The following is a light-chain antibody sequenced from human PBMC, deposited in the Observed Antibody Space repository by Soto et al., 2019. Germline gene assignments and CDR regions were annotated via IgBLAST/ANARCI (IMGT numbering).Light chain of an antibody. CDR3: QQTYIIPYT. Sequence: DIPMAQSPSSLSASVGDRVTITCRASQNIDNFVNWYQQRPGKAPKLLISVASSLQGGVPSRLSGSGYGTEFTLTISSLQPEDFATYYCQQTYIIPYTFGQGTKLDIK. CDR2: VAS. CDR1: QNIDNF. V-gene: IGKV1-39*01. J-gene: IGKJ2*01.